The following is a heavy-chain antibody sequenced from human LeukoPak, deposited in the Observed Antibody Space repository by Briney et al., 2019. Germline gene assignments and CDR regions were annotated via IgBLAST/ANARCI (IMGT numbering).Heavy chain of an antibody. V-gene: IGHV3-30*04. CDR2: ISYAGINK. Sequence: GGSLRLSCAASGFTFSSYAMHGAPQAPGKGLEWVAVISYAGINKYYADSVKGRFTISRDNSKNTLYVQMNSLSAEDTAVYYCSRGGYCSGGTCSAYPFDYWGQGTLVTVSS. CDR1: GFTFSSYA. CDR3: SRGGYCSGGTCSAYPFDY. D-gene: IGHD2-15*01. J-gene: IGHJ4*02.